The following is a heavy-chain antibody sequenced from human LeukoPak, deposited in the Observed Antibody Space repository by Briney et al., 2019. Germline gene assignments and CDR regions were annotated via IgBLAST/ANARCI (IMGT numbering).Heavy chain of an antibody. J-gene: IGHJ4*02. CDR3: AKGELGYCSSTSRQPFDY. D-gene: IGHD2-2*01. V-gene: IGHV3-30*02. Sequence: GGFLRLSCAASGFTFSSYGMHWVRQAPGKGLEWVAFIRYDGSNKYYADSVKGRFTISRDNSKNTLYLQMNSLRAEDTAVYYCAKGELGYCSSTSRQPFDYWGQGTLVTVSS. CDR1: GFTFSSYG. CDR2: IRYDGSNK.